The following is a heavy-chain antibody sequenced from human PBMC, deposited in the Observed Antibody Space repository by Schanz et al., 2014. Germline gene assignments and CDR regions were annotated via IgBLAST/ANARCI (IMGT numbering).Heavy chain of an antibody. CDR1: GFTLSNYA. CDR3: ARKVVATIGGYYDN. D-gene: IGHD5-12*01. Sequence: EMQLLEFGGGLAQPGGSLRLSCVASGFTLSNYAMSWVRQAPGKGLEWVSYVSRSTPDIYYADSVKGRFTMSRDNAKNSVFLQMNSLRAEDTAVYYCARKVVATIGGYYDNWGQGTLVIASS. J-gene: IGHJ4*02. CDR2: VSRSTPDI. V-gene: IGHV3-48*01.